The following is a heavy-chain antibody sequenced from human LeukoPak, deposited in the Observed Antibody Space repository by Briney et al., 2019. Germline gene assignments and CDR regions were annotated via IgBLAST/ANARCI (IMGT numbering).Heavy chain of an antibody. CDR1: GGSFSGYY. V-gene: IGHV4-34*01. J-gene: IGHJ6*02. Sequence: SETLSLTCAVSGGSFSGYYWSWIRQPPGKGLEWIGEINHSGSTNYNPSLKSRVTISVDTSKNQFSLKLSSVTAADTAVYYCARVVPAAVPYYYYGMDVWGQGTTVTVSS. CDR3: ARVVPAAVPYYYYGMDV. D-gene: IGHD2-2*02. CDR2: INHSGST.